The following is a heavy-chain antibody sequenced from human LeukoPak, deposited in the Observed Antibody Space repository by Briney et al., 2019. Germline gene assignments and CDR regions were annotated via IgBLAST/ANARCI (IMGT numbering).Heavy chain of an antibody. CDR1: XXSFSSYA. CDR3: AKGKVNHLGGLDY. V-gene: IGHV3-23*01. D-gene: IGHD1-14*01. Sequence: SXXLSCXXXXXSFSSYAMSWVRQAPGKGLEWVSTVSETGDGTYYADSVKGRFIISRDNSKNTFYLQMDSLRADDTAMYYCAKGKVNHLGGLDYWGQGTLVTVSS. J-gene: IGHJ4*02. CDR2: VSETGDGT.